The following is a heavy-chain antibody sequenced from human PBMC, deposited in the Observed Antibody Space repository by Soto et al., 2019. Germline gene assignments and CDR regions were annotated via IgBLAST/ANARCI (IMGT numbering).Heavy chain of an antibody. CDR3: ARGGAPHRSSPRNDSSGLDAFDI. CDR2: INPNSGGT. Sequence: GASVKVSCKASGYTFTGYYMHWVRQAPGQGLEWMGWINPNSGGTNYAQKFQGWVTMTRDTSISTAYMELSRLRSDDTAVYYCARGGAPHRSSPRNDSSGLDAFDIWGQGTMVTVS. CDR1: GYTFTGYY. V-gene: IGHV1-2*04. J-gene: IGHJ3*02. D-gene: IGHD3-22*01.